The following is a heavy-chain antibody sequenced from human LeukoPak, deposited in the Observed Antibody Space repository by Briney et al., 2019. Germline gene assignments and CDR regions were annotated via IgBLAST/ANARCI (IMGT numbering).Heavy chain of an antibody. Sequence: GGSLRLSCAASGFTFSTYWMHWVRQAPGRGLVWVSPINSGGDDTRYADSVKGRFTISRDNAKNTLYLQMNSLRAEDTAVYYCARRIGYSSGHSAVYYFDYWGQGTLVTVSS. D-gene: IGHD6-19*01. CDR2: INSGGDDT. J-gene: IGHJ4*02. CDR1: GFTFSTYW. CDR3: ARRIGYSSGHSAVYYFDY. V-gene: IGHV3-74*01.